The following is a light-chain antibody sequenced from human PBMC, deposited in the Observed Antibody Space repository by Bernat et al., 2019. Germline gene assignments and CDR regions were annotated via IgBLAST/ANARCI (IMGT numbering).Light chain of an antibody. CDR2: DVT. J-gene: IGLJ2*01. V-gene: IGLV2-14*01. Sequence: QSALTQPASVSGSPGQSIIISCTGTRSDIGGYNYVSWYQQHPGKAPKLMIYDVTNRPSGVSNRFSGSKSGNTASLTISGLQADDEADYYCSSYTSRSTVIFGGGTQLTV. CDR1: RSDIGGYNY. CDR3: SSYTSRSTVI.